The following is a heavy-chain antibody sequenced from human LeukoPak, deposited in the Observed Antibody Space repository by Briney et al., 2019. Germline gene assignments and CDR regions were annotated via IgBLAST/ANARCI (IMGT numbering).Heavy chain of an antibody. J-gene: IGHJ6*02. V-gene: IGHV5-51*04. CDR1: GYRFTDYW. Sequence: GESLKISCKGSGYRFTDYWVSWLRQMPGKSLEWMGVIYPGDSDTRYSPSFQAQIPSTADSPTHATHLQWSSLNASATAMYYSARGTAGPTPDDVYVGWHVCAQGTTVRASS. CDR2: IYPGDSDT. D-gene: IGHD1-7*01. CDR3: ARGTAGPTPDDVYVGWHV.